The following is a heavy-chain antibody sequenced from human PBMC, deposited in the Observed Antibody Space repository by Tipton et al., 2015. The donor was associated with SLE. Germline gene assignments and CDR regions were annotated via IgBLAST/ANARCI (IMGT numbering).Heavy chain of an antibody. J-gene: IGHJ4*02. V-gene: IGHV4-59*08. CDR3: ARLPRSGGWYEDY. Sequence: GLVKPSETLSLSCNVSGDSIRSHSWTWIRQTPGKGLEWIGYKHYSGSTNYNPSLKSRVIMSVDTSKNQFSLNLISVTAADTAVYYCARLPRSGGWYEDYWGQGILVTVSP. CDR1: GDSIRSHS. CDR2: KHYSGST. D-gene: IGHD6-19*01.